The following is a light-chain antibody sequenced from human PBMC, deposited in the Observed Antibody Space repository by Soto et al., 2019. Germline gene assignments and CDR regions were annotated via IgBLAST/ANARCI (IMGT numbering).Light chain of an antibody. CDR2: DDS. CDR3: QVCDSSSDHPYV. Sequence: SNELTQPPAVSLAPGQTARITCGGNNIGSKSVHWYQQKPGQAPVLVVYDDSDRPSGIHERFSGSNSGNTATLTISRVEAGDEADYYCQVCDSSSDHPYVFGTGTKVTVL. V-gene: IGLV3-21*02. CDR1: NIGSKS. J-gene: IGLJ1*01.